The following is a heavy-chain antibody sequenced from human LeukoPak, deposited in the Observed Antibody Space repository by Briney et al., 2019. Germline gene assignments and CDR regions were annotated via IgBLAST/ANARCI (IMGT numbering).Heavy chain of an antibody. CDR1: GFTFYDYA. CDR2: ISWNSGSI. J-gene: IGHJ6*02. D-gene: IGHD3-10*01. V-gene: IGHV3-9*01. CDR3: AKDIRAYYYYYGMDV. Sequence: PGRSLRLSCAASGFTFYDYAMHWVRHAPGKGLEWVSGISWNSGSIVYADSVKGRFTISRDNAKNSLYLQMNRLRAEDTALYYCAKDIRAYYYYYGMDVWGQGTTVTVSS.